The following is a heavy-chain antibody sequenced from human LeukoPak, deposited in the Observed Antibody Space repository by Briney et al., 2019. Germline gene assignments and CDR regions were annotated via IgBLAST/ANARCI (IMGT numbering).Heavy chain of an antibody. CDR1: GFTFSSYW. CDR2: IKQDGSEK. J-gene: IGHJ4*02. Sequence: PGGSLRLSCAASGFTFSSYWMSWVRQAPGKGLEWVANIKQDGSEKYYADSVKGRFTISRDNANNMLYLQMNSLRVEDTGLYYCVRDFAGADDYWGQGILVTVSS. V-gene: IGHV3-7*01. CDR3: VRDFAGADDY. D-gene: IGHD3-16*01.